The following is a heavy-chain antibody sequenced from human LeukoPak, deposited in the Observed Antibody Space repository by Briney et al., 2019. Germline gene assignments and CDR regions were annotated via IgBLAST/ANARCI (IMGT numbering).Heavy chain of an antibody. J-gene: IGHJ3*02. Sequence: PSETLSLTCTVSGGSISSSSYYWGWIRQPPGRGLEWIGSIYYSGSTYYNPSLKRRVTISVDTSKNQFSLKLSSVTAADTAVYYCARQGRRGSGSIWGQGTMVTVSS. D-gene: IGHD3-10*01. CDR1: GGSISSSSYY. CDR3: ARQGRRGSGSI. CDR2: IYYSGST. V-gene: IGHV4-39*01.